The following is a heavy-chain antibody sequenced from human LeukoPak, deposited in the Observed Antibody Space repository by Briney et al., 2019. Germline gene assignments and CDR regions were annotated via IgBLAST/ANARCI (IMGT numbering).Heavy chain of an antibody. CDR1: GHTFTDYY. CDR3: ATSHSSGWADY. Sequence: ASVKVSCKASGHTFTDYYMHWFQQAPGKGLEGMGWINPNSGDTDFAQKFQGRVTMTRDASVSTAYMDLSSLSSDDTALYYCATSHSSGWADYWGQGTLVTVSS. V-gene: IGHV1-2*02. J-gene: IGHJ4*02. CDR2: INPNSGDT. D-gene: IGHD6-19*01.